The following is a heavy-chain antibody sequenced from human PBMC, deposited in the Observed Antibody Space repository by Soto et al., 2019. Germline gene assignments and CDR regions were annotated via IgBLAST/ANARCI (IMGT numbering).Heavy chain of an antibody. Sequence: QVQLQESGPGLVKPSGTLSLTCAVSSGSISSSNWWSWVRQPPGKGLEWIGEIYHSGSTNYNTSLKSRVTISGDKSKNQISLKLSSVTAADTAVYYCARTRMTMVRGVTPYYYMDVWGKGTTVTVSS. J-gene: IGHJ6*03. D-gene: IGHD3-10*01. CDR3: ARTRMTMVRGVTPYYYMDV. CDR2: IYHSGST. CDR1: SGSISSSNW. V-gene: IGHV4-4*02.